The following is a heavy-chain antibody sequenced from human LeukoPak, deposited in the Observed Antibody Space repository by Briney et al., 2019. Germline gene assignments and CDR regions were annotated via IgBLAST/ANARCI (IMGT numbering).Heavy chain of an antibody. D-gene: IGHD6-19*01. CDR3: ARGGLKVAGTRLFF. CDR2: INHSGST. V-gene: IGHV4-34*01. CDR1: GGSFSGYY. Sequence: PSETLSLTCAVYGGSFSGYYWSWIRQPPGKGLEWIGEINHSGSTNYNPSLKSRVTISVDTSKNQFSLKLSSVTAAAAAVYYCARGGLKVAGTRLFFWGQGTLVTVSS. J-gene: IGHJ4*02.